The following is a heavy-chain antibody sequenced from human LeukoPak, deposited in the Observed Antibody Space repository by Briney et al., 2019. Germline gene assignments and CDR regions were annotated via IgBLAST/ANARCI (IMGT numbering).Heavy chain of an antibody. Sequence: GTSLRLSCAASGFTFSSYGMHWVRQAPGKGLEWVAVIWYDGGNKLYGDSVKGRFTISRDNSKNTLYLQMNSLRAEGTAVYYCAKWTPPYYFDYWGQGTLVTVSS. CDR2: IWYDGGNK. CDR1: GFTFSSYG. D-gene: IGHD3/OR15-3a*01. J-gene: IGHJ4*02. V-gene: IGHV3-33*06. CDR3: AKWTPPYYFDY.